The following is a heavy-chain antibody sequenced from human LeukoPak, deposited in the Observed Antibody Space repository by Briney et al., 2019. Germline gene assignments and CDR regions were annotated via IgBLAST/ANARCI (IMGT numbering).Heavy chain of an antibody. V-gene: IGHV4-59*01. J-gene: IGHJ4*02. CDR2: IYYSGST. CDR1: GGSISSYY. Sequence: SETLSLTCTVSGGSISSYYWSWIRQPPGKGLEWIGYIYYSGSTNYNPSLKSRVTISVDTSKNQFSLKLSSVTAADTAVYYCAREKYYYDSSSYGLDWGQGTLVTVSS. D-gene: IGHD3-22*01. CDR3: AREKYYYDSSSYGLD.